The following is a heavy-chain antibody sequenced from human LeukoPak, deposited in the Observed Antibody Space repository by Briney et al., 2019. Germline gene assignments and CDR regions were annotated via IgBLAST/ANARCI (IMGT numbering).Heavy chain of an antibody. CDR2: ISSSSSTI. CDR1: GFTFSSYS. D-gene: IGHD6-19*01. CDR3: AKAAYSSGLWYFDS. V-gene: IGHV3-48*01. J-gene: IGHJ4*02. Sequence: PGGSLRLSCAASGFTFSSYSMNWVRQAPGKGLEWVSYISSSSSTIYYADPVKGRFTISRDNAKNSLYLQMNSLRAEDTAVYYCAKAAYSSGLWYFDSWGPGILVTVSS.